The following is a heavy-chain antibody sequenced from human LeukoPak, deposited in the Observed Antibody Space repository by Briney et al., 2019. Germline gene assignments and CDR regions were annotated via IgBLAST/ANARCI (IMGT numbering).Heavy chain of an antibody. CDR1: GYSFTSYW. CDR2: IYPGDSDT. Sequence: GESLKISCKGSGYSFTSYWIGWVRQIPGKGLEWMGIIYPGDSDTRYSPSFQGQVTISADKSISTAYLQWSSLKASDTAMYYCARDTTYYDFWSGYPSWKFDYWGQGTLVTVSA. D-gene: IGHD3-3*01. CDR3: ARDTTYYDFWSGYPSWKFDY. J-gene: IGHJ4*02. V-gene: IGHV5-51*01.